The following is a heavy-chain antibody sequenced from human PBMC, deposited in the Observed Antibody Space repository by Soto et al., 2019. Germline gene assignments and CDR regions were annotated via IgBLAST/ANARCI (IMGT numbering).Heavy chain of an antibody. CDR1: GGSISSSSYY. V-gene: IGHV4-39*01. CDR2: IYYSGST. J-gene: IGHJ4*02. Sequence: QLQLQESGPGLVKPSETLSLTCTVSGGSISSSSYYWGWIRQPPGKGLEWIGSIYYSGSTYYNPSIKSRVTISVDTSKNQFSLKLSSVTAADTAVYYCARLAGRGLFDYWGQGTLVTVSS. D-gene: IGHD3-22*01. CDR3: ARLAGRGLFDY.